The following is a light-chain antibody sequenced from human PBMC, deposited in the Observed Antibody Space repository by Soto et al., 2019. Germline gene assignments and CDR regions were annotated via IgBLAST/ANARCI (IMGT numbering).Light chain of an antibody. V-gene: IGLV2-8*01. CDR1: SSDVGGYNY. CDR2: EVS. Sequence: QSVLTQPPSASGSPGQSVTISCTGTSSDVGGYNYVSWYQQHPGKAPKLMIYEVSKRPSGVPDRFSGSKSGNTASLTVSGLQAEDEADYYCSSYAGSNNREVFGGGTKLT. CDR3: SSYAGSNNREV. J-gene: IGLJ2*01.